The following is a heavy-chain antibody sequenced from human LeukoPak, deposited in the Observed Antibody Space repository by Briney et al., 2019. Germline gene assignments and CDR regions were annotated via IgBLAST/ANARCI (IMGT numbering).Heavy chain of an antibody. CDR3: ARPYGAAGLD. J-gene: IGHJ4*02. D-gene: IGHD4-17*01. V-gene: IGHV4-39*01. Sequence: PSETLSLTCTVSGGSISSSSYYWGWIRQPPGKGLEWIGSIYYSGSTYYNPSLKSRVTIFVDTSKNQFSLKLSSVTAADTAVYYCARPYGAAGLDWGQGTLVTVSS. CDR1: GGSISSSSYY. CDR2: IYYSGST.